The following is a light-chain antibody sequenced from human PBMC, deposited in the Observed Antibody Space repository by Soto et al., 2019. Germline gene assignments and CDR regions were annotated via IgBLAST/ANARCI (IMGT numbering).Light chain of an antibody. Sequence: EIVLTQSPGTLSLSPGERATLSCRASQSVSSSYLGWYQQKPGQAPRLLIYGASSRATGIPGRFSGSGSGTDFTLTISRLEPEDFEVHYCQQNGSSPWTFVHGTKVEIX. CDR3: QQNGSSPWT. CDR1: QSVSSSY. J-gene: IGKJ1*01. CDR2: GAS. V-gene: IGKV3-20*01.